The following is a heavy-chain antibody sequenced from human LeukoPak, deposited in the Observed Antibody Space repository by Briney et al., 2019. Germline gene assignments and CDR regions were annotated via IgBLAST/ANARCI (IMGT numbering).Heavy chain of an antibody. J-gene: IGHJ3*02. V-gene: IGHV1-8*03. CDR1: GYTFTSYD. CDR3: ARGNRIAAAGWRAFDI. D-gene: IGHD6-13*01. CDR2: MNPNSGNT. Sequence: ASVKVSCKASGYTFTSYDINWVRQATGQGLEWMGWMNPNSGNTGYAQKFQGRVTITRNTSISTAYMELSSLRSEDTAVYYCARGNRIAAAGWRAFDIWGQGTMVTVSS.